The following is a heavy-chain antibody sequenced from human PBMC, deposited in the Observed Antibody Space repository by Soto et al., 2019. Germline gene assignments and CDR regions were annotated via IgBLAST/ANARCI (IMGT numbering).Heavy chain of an antibody. CDR1: GYSFTSYF. Sequence: AASVKVSCKASGYSFTSYFMHWVRQAPGQGPEWMGIIDPDGGSTSYAQKFQGRVTMTTDTSTSTVYVELSSLRSEDTAVYYCASLIGVDTLRDYWGQGTLVPVSS. CDR3: ASLIGVDTLRDY. V-gene: IGHV1-46*01. CDR2: IDPDGGST. J-gene: IGHJ4*02. D-gene: IGHD3-3*01.